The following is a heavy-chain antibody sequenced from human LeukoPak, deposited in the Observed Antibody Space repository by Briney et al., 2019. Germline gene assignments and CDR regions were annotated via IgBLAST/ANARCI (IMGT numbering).Heavy chain of an antibody. J-gene: IGHJ4*02. CDR3: ANTPGSDVVATTALRY. Sequence: GGSLRLSCAASGFTFSSYAMSWVRQAPGKGLEWVSVISGSGDNTYYADSVKGRFTISRDNSKNTLYLQMNSLRAEDTAAYYCANTPGSDVVATTALRYWGQGTLVTVSS. D-gene: IGHD5-12*01. CDR1: GFTFSSYA. CDR2: ISGSGDNT. V-gene: IGHV3-23*01.